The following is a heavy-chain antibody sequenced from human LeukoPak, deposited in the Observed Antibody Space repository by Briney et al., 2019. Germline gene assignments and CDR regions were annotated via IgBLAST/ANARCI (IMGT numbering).Heavy chain of an antibody. D-gene: IGHD2-15*01. CDR1: GYSFTSYW. Sequence: GESLKISCKGSGYSFTSYWIGWVRQMPGKGLEWMVIIYPGDSDTRYSPSFQGQVTISADKSISTAYLQWSSLKASDTAMYYCARGGYCSGGSCPPRSFDYWGQGTLVTVSS. J-gene: IGHJ4*02. V-gene: IGHV5-51*01. CDR2: IYPGDSDT. CDR3: ARGGYCSGGSCPPRSFDY.